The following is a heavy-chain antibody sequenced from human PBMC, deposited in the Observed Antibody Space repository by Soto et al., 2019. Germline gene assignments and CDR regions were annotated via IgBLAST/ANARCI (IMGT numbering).Heavy chain of an antibody. V-gene: IGHV1-69*13. CDR1: GGTFSSYA. CDR2: IIPIFGTA. CDR3: ASIRRAPIWFDP. Sequence: SVKVSCKASGGTFSSYAISWVRQAPGQGLEWMGGIIPIFGTANYAQKFQGRATITADVSTSTAYMELSSLRSEDTAVYYCASIRRAPIWFDPWGQGTLVTVSS. J-gene: IGHJ5*02.